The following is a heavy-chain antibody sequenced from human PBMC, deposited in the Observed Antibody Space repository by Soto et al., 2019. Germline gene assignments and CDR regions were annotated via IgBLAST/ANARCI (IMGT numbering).Heavy chain of an antibody. D-gene: IGHD4-17*01. CDR3: ARTTVVRTYYYYGMDV. J-gene: IGHJ6*02. Sequence: PGGSLRLSCAASGFTFSSYSMNWVRQAPGKGLEWVSSISSSSSYIYYADSVKGRFTISRDNAKNSLYLQMNSLRAEDTAVYYCARTTVVRTYYYYGMDVWGQGTTVTVSS. CDR2: ISSSSSYI. V-gene: IGHV3-21*01. CDR1: GFTFSSYS.